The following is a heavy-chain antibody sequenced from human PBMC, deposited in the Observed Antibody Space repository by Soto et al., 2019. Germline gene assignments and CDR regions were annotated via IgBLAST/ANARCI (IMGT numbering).Heavy chain of an antibody. CDR2: IYYSGST. D-gene: IGHD3-16*02. CDR1: RGSISSDNW. V-gene: IGHV4-4*02. J-gene: IGHJ4*02. CDR3: ARAHLYYDYLGGSYRQKVFDY. Sequence: QVQLQESGPGLVEPSGTLSLTCAVFRGSISSDNWWSWVRQPPGKGLEWIGEIYYSGSTNYNPSLESRVTISIDKSKNQFSLKLTSVTAADTAVYYCARAHLYYDYLGGSYRQKVFDYWGQGTLVTVSS.